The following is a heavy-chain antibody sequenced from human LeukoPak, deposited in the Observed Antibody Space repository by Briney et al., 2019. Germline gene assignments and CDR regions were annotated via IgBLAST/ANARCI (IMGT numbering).Heavy chain of an antibody. D-gene: IGHD3-22*01. V-gene: IGHV4-4*02. Sequence: SETLSLTCAVSGGSISTSNWWSWVRQPPGKGLEWIGEIYHSGSTNYNLSLKRRVTISLDKSKTHFSLKLTSVTAADTALYYCARTSTYYYDNSGPGFDYWGQGTLVTVSS. CDR2: IYHSGST. J-gene: IGHJ4*02. CDR3: ARTSTYYYDNSGPGFDY. CDR1: GGSISTSNW.